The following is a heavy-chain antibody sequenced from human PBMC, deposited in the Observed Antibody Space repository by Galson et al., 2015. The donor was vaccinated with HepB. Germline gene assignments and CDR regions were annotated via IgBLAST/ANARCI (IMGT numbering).Heavy chain of an antibody. V-gene: IGHV3-7*03. CDR1: GFTFSSYW. J-gene: IGHJ4*02. CDR3: ARGSVSGGIAAAGTFYRY. D-gene: IGHD6-13*01. Sequence: SLRLSCAASGFTFSSYWMSWVRQAPGKGLEWVANIKQDGSEKYYVDSVRGRFTISRDNAKNSLYLQMNSLRAEDTAVYYCARGSVSGGIAAAGTFYRYWGQGTLVTVSS. CDR2: IKQDGSEK.